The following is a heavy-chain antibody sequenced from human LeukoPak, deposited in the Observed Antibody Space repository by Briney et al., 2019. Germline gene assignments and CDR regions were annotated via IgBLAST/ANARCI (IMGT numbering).Heavy chain of an antibody. CDR3: ARQRGGWGNWFDP. Sequence: GESLLISCKGSGYSFTSYWISWVRQMPGRGLVWMGRIDPSDSYTNNSPSFQGHVTISADKSISTAYLQWSSLTASDTAMYYFARQRGGWGNWFDPWGQGTLVTVSS. D-gene: IGHD6-19*01. J-gene: IGHJ5*02. CDR2: IDPSDSYT. V-gene: IGHV5-10-1*01. CDR1: GYSFTSYW.